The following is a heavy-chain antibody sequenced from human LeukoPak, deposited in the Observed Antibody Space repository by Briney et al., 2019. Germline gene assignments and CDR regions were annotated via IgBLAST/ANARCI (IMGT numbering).Heavy chain of an antibody. CDR2: IYTSGST. CDR1: GGSISSYY. Sequence: SETLSLTCTVSGGSISSYYWSWIRRPAGKGLEWIGRIYTSGSTNYNPSLKSRVTMSVDTSKNQFSLKLGSVTAADTAVYYCARDMNGDFWTSDAFDIWGQGTMVTVSS. D-gene: IGHD3-3*01. V-gene: IGHV4-4*07. J-gene: IGHJ3*02. CDR3: ARDMNGDFWTSDAFDI.